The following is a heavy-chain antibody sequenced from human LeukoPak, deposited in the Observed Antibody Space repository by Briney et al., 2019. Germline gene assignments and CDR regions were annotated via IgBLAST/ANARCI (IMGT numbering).Heavy chain of an antibody. CDR2: INPNSGGT. V-gene: IGHV1-2*02. CDR1: GYTFTSYY. D-gene: IGHD3-9*01. Sequence: GASVKVSCKASGYTFTSYYMHWVRQAPGQGLEWMGWINPNSGGTNYAQRFQGRVTMTRDTSISTAYMELNRLRSDDTAVYYCARAYDILTGYYGDAFDIWGQGTMVTVSS. J-gene: IGHJ3*02. CDR3: ARAYDILTGYYGDAFDI.